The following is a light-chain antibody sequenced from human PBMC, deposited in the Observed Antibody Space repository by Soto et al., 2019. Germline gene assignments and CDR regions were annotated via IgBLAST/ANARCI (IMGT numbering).Light chain of an antibody. V-gene: IGKV1-17*01. Sequence: DIQMTQSPSSLSASVGDRVTITCRESQGIRNALGWYQQKPGKAPKRLIYAASSLQSGVPSRFSGSGSGTEFTLTISSLQPEDFATYYCLEHNSYPHTFGGGTKVEIK. CDR1: QGIRNA. CDR2: AAS. J-gene: IGKJ4*01. CDR3: LEHNSYPHT.